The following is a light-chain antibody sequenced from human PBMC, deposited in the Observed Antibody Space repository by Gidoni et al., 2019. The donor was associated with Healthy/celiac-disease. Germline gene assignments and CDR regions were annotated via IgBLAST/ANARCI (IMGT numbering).Light chain of an antibody. CDR3: MQALQTPMYT. J-gene: IGKJ2*01. Sequence: IVMTQSPLSLPVTPGEPASISCRSSQSLLHSNGYNSLDWYLQKPGQSPQLLIYLGSNRASGGPDRFSGSGSGTDFTLKISRVEAEDVGVYYCMQALQTPMYTFGQGTKLEIK. CDR1: QSLLHSNGYNS. CDR2: LGS. V-gene: IGKV2-28*01.